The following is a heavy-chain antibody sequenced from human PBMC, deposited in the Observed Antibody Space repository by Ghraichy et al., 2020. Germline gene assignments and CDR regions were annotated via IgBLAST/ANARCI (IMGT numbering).Heavy chain of an antibody. CDR3: ARGLGDIVVVVAATCFDY. D-gene: IGHD2-15*01. Sequence: SETLSLTCAVYGGSFSGYYWSWIRQPPGKGLEWIGEINHSGSTNYNPSLKSRVTISVDTSKNQFSLKLSSVTAADTAVYYCARGLGDIVVVVAATCFDYWGQGTLVTVSS. CDR1: GGSFSGYY. V-gene: IGHV4-34*01. CDR2: INHSGST. J-gene: IGHJ4*02.